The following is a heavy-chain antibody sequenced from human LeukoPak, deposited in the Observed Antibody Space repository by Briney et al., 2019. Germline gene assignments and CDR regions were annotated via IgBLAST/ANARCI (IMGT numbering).Heavy chain of an antibody. D-gene: IGHD1-1*01. CDR1: GGSIRSSYYY. Sequence: ASETLSLTCTVSGGSIRSSYYYWGWIRQPPGKGLEWIGEINHSGSTNYNPSLKSRVTISVDTSKNQFSLKLSSVTAADTAVYYCARVPERGPDYWGQGTLVTVSS. J-gene: IGHJ4*02. CDR2: INHSGST. V-gene: IGHV4-39*07. CDR3: ARVPERGPDY.